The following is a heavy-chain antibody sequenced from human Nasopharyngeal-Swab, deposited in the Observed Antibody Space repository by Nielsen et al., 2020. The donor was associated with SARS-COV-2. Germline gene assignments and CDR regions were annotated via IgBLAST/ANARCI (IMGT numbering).Heavy chain of an antibody. CDR1: GYTFTSYG. Sequence: ASVKVSCKASGYTFTSYGISWVRHAPGQGLEWMGWISAYNGNTNYAQKLQGRVTMTTDTSTSTAYMELRSLRSDDTAVYYCASPATVVTLDAFDIWGQGTMVTVSS. CDR2: ISAYNGNT. J-gene: IGHJ3*02. V-gene: IGHV1-18*01. CDR3: ASPATVVTLDAFDI. D-gene: IGHD4-23*01.